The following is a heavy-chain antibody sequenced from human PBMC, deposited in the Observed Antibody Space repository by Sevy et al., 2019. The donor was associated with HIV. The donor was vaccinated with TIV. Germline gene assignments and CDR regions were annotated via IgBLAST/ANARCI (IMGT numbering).Heavy chain of an antibody. J-gene: IGHJ4*02. D-gene: IGHD1-1*01. V-gene: IGHV4-59*01. Sequence: SETLSLTCSVSGGSISSYFWTWVRQSPGKGLEWIGNIYFTGNTDYSPSLKSRVTLSLETSKIQFSLTLKSVTAADTAIYFCARDSTTRPGVLDYWGQGTLVTVSS. CDR2: IYFTGNT. CDR3: ARDSTTRPGVLDY. CDR1: GGSISSYF.